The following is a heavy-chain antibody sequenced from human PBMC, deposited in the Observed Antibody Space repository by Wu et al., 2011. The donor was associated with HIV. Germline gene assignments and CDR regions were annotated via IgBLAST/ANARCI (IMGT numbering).Heavy chain of an antibody. CDR2: IYYSGST. CDR3: ARVGRDYERWFDP. CDR1: GTSVSSDYY. D-gene: IGHD4-17*01. Sequence: QVQLQESGPGLVKPSETLSLTCVVSGTSVSSDYYWGWIRQTPGKGLEWIGYIYYSGSTNYNPSLKSRVTISVDTSKNQFSLKLSSVTAADTAVYYCARVGRDYERWFDPWGQGTLVTVSS. J-gene: IGHJ5*02. V-gene: IGHV4-61*01.